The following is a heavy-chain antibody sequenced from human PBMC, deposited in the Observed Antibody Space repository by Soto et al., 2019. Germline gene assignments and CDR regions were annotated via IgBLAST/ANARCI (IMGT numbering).Heavy chain of an antibody. CDR1: GFTFSSYV. CDR3: AKDGLVVAGTGSWFDP. CDR2: ISFDGSNK. Sequence: GSLRLSCAASGFTFSSYVMHWVRQAPGKGLEWVAVISFDGSNKYYADSVKGRFTISRDNSKNTLYLQMSSLRAEDTAVYYCAKDGLVVAGTGSWFDPWGQGTLVTVSS. J-gene: IGHJ5*02. D-gene: IGHD6-19*01. V-gene: IGHV3-30*18.